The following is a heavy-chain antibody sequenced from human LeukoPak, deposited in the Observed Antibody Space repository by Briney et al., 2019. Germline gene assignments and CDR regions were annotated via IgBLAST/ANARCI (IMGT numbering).Heavy chain of an antibody. Sequence: GGSLRLSCAASGFTVSSNYMSWVRQAPGKGLEWVSVIYSGGSTYYADSVKGRFTISRDNSKNTLYLQMNSLRAEDTAVYYCARERPGIAVAGTSYGMDVWGQETTVTVSS. J-gene: IGHJ6*02. V-gene: IGHV3-53*01. CDR2: IYSGGST. CDR3: ARERPGIAVAGTSYGMDV. CDR1: GFTVSSNY. D-gene: IGHD6-19*01.